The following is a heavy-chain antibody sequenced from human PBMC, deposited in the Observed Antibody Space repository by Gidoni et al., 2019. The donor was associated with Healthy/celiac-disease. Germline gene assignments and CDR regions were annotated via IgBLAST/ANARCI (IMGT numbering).Heavy chain of an antibody. D-gene: IGHD2-8*01. CDR3: TETNPYYYGMYV. CDR2: SKSNADCWTT. J-gene: IGHJ6*02. Sequence: EGQMVESVGCLVKPGGSLRLSCADCGFTCSNDWMSWVRQTRGKGLGWVCRSKSNADCWTTVYAAPVKGIFTISRDDSKPTLFLQMNSLKPEDTAVSYCTETNPYYYGMYVCCQGTTVTVSS. V-gene: IGHV3-15*01. CDR1: GFTCSNDW.